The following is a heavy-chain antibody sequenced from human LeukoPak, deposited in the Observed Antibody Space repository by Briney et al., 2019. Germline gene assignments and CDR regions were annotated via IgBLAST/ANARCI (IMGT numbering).Heavy chain of an antibody. Sequence: SETLSLTCAVYGGSFSGYYWSWIRQPPGKGQEWIGEINHSGSTNYNPSLKSRVTISVDTSKNQFSLKLSSVTAADTAVYYCARGNGGITIFGVVINGNAFDIWGQGTMVTVSS. CDR1: GGSFSGYY. J-gene: IGHJ3*02. D-gene: IGHD3-3*01. CDR2: INHSGST. CDR3: ARGNGGITIFGVVINGNAFDI. V-gene: IGHV4-34*01.